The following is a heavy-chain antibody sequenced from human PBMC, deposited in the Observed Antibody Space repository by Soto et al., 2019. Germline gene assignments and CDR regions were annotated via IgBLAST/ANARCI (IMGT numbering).Heavy chain of an antibody. D-gene: IGHD5-18*01. CDR2: IYSGGST. CDR1: GFTVSSNY. V-gene: IGHV3-53*01. CDR3: ARDLVGYSYGYGY. Sequence: EVQLVESGGGLIQPGGSLRLSCAASGFTVSSNYMSWVRQAPGKGLEWVSVIYSGGSTYYADSVKGRFTISRDNSKNTLYLQMNSLRAEDTAVYYCARDLVGYSYGYGYWGQGTLVTVSS. J-gene: IGHJ4*02.